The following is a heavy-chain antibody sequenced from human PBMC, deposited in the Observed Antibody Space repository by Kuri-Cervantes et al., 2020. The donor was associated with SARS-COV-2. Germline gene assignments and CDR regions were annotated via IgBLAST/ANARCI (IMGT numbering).Heavy chain of an antibody. Sequence: GESLKISCEASGFTFSSYGMNWVRQAPGKGLEWVSYISSSSNTIYYADSVKGRFIISRDNAKNSLYLQMNSLRAEDTAVYYCARGMYSGSYWDAFDIWGQGTMVTVSS. CDR1: GFTFSSYG. V-gene: IGHV3-48*01. CDR2: ISSSSNTI. CDR3: ARGMYSGSYWDAFDI. D-gene: IGHD1-26*01. J-gene: IGHJ3*02.